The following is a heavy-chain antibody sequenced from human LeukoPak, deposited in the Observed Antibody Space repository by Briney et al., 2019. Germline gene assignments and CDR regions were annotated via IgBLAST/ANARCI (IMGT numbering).Heavy chain of an antibody. CDR2: IYPGDSDT. D-gene: IGHD4-23*01. J-gene: IGHJ3*02. V-gene: IGHV5-51*01. Sequence: RGESLKISCKGSGYSFTSYWISWVRQMPGKGLEWMGIIYPGDSDTRYSPSFQGQVTISADKSIGTAYLQWSSLKASDTAMYYCATATTVVTPDAFDIWGQGTMVTVSS. CDR1: GYSFTSYW. CDR3: ATATTVVTPDAFDI.